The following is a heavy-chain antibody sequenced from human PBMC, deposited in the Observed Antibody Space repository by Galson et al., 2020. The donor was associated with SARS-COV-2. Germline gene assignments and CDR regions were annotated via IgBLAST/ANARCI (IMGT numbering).Heavy chain of an antibody. CDR2: IKTDGSDT. J-gene: IGHJ3*02. Sequence: GGSLRLSCAASGFTFSSHWMHWVRQAPGKGLVWVSSIKTDGSDTNYADTVKGRFTISRDNAENILYLQMNSLRVEDTAVYFCTRGGGSSLDGFDIWGQGTLVTVSS. CDR3: TRGGGSSLDGFDI. V-gene: IGHV3-74*01. D-gene: IGHD1-26*01. CDR1: GFTFSSHW.